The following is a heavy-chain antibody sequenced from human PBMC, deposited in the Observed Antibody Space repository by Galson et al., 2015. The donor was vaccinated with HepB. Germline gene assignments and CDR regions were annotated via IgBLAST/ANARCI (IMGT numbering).Heavy chain of an antibody. Sequence: SVKVSCKASGYTFTSYGISWVRQAPGQGLEWMGWISAYNGNTNYAQKLQGRVTMTTDTSTSTAYMELRSLRSDDTAVYYCARFRPMGRYFDWLYAFDIWGQGTMVTVSS. CDR2: ISAYNGNT. CDR3: ARFRPMGRYFDWLYAFDI. D-gene: IGHD3-9*01. J-gene: IGHJ3*02. V-gene: IGHV1-18*01. CDR1: GYTFTSYG.